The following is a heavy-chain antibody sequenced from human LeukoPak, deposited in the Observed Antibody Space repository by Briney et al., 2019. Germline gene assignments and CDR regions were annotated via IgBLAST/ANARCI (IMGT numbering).Heavy chain of an antibody. CDR3: ARMIEYYYDSSGYYYFDY. D-gene: IGHD3-22*01. Sequence: PSETLSLTCTVSGGSISSSSYYWGWIRQPPGKGLEWIGGIYYSGSTYYNPSLKSRVTISVDTSKNQFSLKLSSVTAADTAVYYCARMIEYYYDSSGYYYFDYWGQGTLVTVSS. CDR1: GGSISSSSYY. V-gene: IGHV4-39*01. J-gene: IGHJ4*02. CDR2: IYYSGST.